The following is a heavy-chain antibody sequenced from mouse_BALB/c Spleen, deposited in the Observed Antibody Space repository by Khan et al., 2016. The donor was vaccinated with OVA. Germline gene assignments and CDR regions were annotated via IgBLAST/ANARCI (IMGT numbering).Heavy chain of an antibody. CDR2: INPSTGYT. Sequence: QVQLQQSGAELAKPGASVKMSCKASGYTFINYWILWVKQRPGQGLEWIGYINPSTGYTEYNQNFKDKATLTADKSSSTAYMQLSSLTSEDSAAYYCARRGLRWDFDYWGQGTTLTVSS. CDR3: ARRGLRWDFDY. V-gene: IGHV1-7*01. D-gene: IGHD1-1*01. CDR1: GYTFINYW. J-gene: IGHJ2*01.